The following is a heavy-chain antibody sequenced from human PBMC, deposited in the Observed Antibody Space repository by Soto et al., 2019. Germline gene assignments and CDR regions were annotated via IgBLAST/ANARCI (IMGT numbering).Heavy chain of an antibody. CDR2: IYHGGST. CDR3: ARVGPWVPYYYDSSPYTFENWFDP. D-gene: IGHD3-22*01. Sequence: SETLSLTCTVSGGSISSDYYWGWLRQPPGKGLEWIGGIYHGGSTYYNPSLNSRVTLSIDMTNNHVSLILNSVTAADTAVYYCARVGPWVPYYYDSSPYTFENWFDPWGQGTLVTVSS. V-gene: IGHV4-38-2*02. J-gene: IGHJ5*02. CDR1: GGSISSDYY.